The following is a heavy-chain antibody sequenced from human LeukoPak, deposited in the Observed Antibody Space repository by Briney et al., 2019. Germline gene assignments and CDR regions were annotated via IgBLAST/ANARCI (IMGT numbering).Heavy chain of an antibody. D-gene: IGHD3-10*01. CDR1: GGSISSGSYY. J-gene: IGHJ3*02. Sequence: PSETLSLTCTVSGGSISSGSYYWGWIRQPPGKGLEWIGSIYYSGSTYYNPSLKSRVTISVDTSKNQFSLKLSSVTAADTAVYYCARLAYYGSGIAAFDIWGQGTMVTVSS. CDR3: ARLAYYGSGIAAFDI. CDR2: IYYSGST. V-gene: IGHV4-39*01.